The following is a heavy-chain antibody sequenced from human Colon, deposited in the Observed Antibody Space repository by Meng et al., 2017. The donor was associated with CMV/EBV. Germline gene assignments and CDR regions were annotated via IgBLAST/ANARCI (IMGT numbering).Heavy chain of an antibody. V-gene: IGHV3-20*04. CDR3: AKSQAGIQVPPLYGMDV. CDR1: GFTFENYG. CDR2: TNWNDGST. J-gene: IGHJ6*02. Sequence: GESLKISCAASGFTFENYGMSWVRQVPGKGLEWVAGTNWNDGSTSYSESVKGRFTISRDNAKASLYLQMNSLRVEDTALYYCAKSQAGIQVPPLYGMDVWGQGTTVTVSS. D-gene: IGHD5-18*01.